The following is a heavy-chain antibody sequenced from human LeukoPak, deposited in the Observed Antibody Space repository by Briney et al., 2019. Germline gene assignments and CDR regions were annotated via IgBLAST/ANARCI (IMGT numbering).Heavy chain of an antibody. CDR2: ITSSSYI. J-gene: IGHJ4*02. V-gene: IGHV3-21*01. CDR1: GFTFSSYS. D-gene: IGHD4-11*01. CDR3: VRLYDDYTNGHFDS. Sequence: PGGSLRLSCAASGFTFSSYSMNWVRQAPGKGLEWVSSITSSSYIYYADSVKGRFTISRHNAKNSLYLQLNSLRAEDTAVYYCVRLYDDYTNGHFDSWGQGTLVTVSS.